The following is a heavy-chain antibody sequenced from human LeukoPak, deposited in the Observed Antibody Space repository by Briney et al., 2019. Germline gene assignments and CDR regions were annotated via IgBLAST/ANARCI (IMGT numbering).Heavy chain of an antibody. Sequence: GRSLRLSCAASGFTFSRYGMYWVRQAPGKGLEWVAVISSDGTNKYYADSVKGRFTISRDNSKNTLYLQMNSLRAEDTAVYYCAKDPIAVAGNYYYRMDVWGQGTTVSASS. CDR2: ISSDGTNK. CDR3: AKDPIAVAGNYYYRMDV. V-gene: IGHV3-30*18. D-gene: IGHD6-19*01. CDR1: GFTFSRYG. J-gene: IGHJ6*02.